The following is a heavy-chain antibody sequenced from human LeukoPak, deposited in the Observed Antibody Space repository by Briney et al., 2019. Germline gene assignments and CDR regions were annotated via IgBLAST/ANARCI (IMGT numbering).Heavy chain of an antibody. CDR3: ARKWSRLGYSSDWFFDT. V-gene: IGHV4-39*01. J-gene: IGHJ4*02. Sequence: PSETLSLNCDVSGGSISTIAYYWAWIRQPPGKGLEWIGSISYRGTTYYNPSLGNRVALSVDTSTNQFSLRLTSATATDTAVYYCARKWSRLGYSSDWFFDTWGQGSLVTVSS. CDR1: GGSISTIAYY. CDR2: ISYRGTT. D-gene: IGHD6-19*01.